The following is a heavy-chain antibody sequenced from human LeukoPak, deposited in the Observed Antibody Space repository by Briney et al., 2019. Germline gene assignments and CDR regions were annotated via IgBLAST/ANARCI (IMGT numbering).Heavy chain of an antibody. CDR2: IYTSGST. CDR3: AREKSESSSWYRGDYYYGMDV. CDR1: GGSISSYH. D-gene: IGHD6-13*01. V-gene: IGHV4-4*07. Sequence: SETLSLTCTVSGGSISSYHWSWIRQPAGKGLEWIGRIYTSGSTNYNPSLKSRVTMSVDTSKNQFSLKLSSVTAADTAVYYCAREKSESSSWYRGDYYYGMDVWGQGTTVTVSS. J-gene: IGHJ6*02.